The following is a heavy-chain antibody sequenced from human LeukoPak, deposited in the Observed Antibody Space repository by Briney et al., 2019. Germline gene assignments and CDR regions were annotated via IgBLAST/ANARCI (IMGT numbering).Heavy chain of an antibody. CDR3: ARVRDYYDSSASY. J-gene: IGHJ4*02. Sequence: PGGSLRLSCAASGFAFSSYSMNWVRQAPGKGLEWVSSISSSSSYIYYADSVKGRFTISRDNAKNSLYLQMNSLRAEDTAVYYCARVRDYYDSSASYWGQGTLVTVSS. D-gene: IGHD3-22*01. CDR1: GFAFSSYS. CDR2: ISSSSSYI. V-gene: IGHV3-21*01.